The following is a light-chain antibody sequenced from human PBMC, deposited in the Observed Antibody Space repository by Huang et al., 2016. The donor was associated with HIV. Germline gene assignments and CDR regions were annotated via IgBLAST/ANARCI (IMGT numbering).Light chain of an antibody. Sequence: EIVMTQSPATLSVSPGERVTLSCRASQSVTNSLVGYQQKPGQAPRLLIYDAFTRATGIPARFSGSRSGTEFTLTISSLQSEDFAVYYCQQYNTWPRTFGQGTKVEIK. J-gene: IGKJ1*01. CDR2: DAF. CDR3: QQYNTWPRT. CDR1: QSVTNS. V-gene: IGKV3-15*01.